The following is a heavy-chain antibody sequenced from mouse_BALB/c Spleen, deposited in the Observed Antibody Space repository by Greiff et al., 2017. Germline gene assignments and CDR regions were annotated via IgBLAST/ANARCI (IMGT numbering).Heavy chain of an antibody. Sequence: EVQLQESGPELVKPGASVKMSCKASGYTFTDYYMDWVKQSHGESFEWIGRVNPYNGGTSYNQKFKGKATLTVDKSSSTAYMELNSLTSEDSAVYYCAREGYYSFAWFAYWGQGTLVTVSA. CDR3: AREGYYSFAWFAY. V-gene: IGHV1-19*01. J-gene: IGHJ3*01. D-gene: IGHD2-12*01. CDR1: GYTFTDYY. CDR2: VNPYNGGT.